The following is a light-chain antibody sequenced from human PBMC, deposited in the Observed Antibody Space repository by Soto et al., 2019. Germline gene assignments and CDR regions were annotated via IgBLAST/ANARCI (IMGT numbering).Light chain of an antibody. CDR2: GVS. CDR1: QSVSSD. Sequence: DIVMTQSPATLSVSPGEGATLSCRASQSVSSDLAWYQQKPGQAPRLLIYGVSTRATGIPARFSGSGSGTEFTLTISSLQSEDFAVYYCQQYADSPRTFGQGTTMEVK. CDR3: QQYADSPRT. J-gene: IGKJ1*01. V-gene: IGKV3-15*01.